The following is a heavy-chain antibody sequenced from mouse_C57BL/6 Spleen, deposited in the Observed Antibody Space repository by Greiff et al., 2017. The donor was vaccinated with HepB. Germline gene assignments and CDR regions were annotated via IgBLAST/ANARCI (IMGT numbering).Heavy chain of an antibody. CDR2: ISDGGSYT. J-gene: IGHJ4*01. Sequence: EVKLQESGGGLVKPGGSLKLSCAASGFTFSSYAMSWVRQTPEKRLEWVATISDGGSYTYYPDNVKGRFTISRDNAKNNLYLQMSHLKSEDTAMYYCARPPDGSYAMDYWGQGTSVTVSS. CDR3: ARPPDGSYAMDY. CDR1: GFTFSSYA. D-gene: IGHD2-3*01. V-gene: IGHV5-4*03.